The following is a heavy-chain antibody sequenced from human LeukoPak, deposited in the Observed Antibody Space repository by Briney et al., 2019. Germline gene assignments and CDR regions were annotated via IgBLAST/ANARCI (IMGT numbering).Heavy chain of an antibody. CDR1: GFTFSDYG. CDR2: ISGGSSTI. CDR3: AREGYARGHGDYYYYFGMDV. J-gene: IGHJ6*02. Sequence: PGRSLRLSCAASGFTFSDYGMHWVRQAPGKGLEWVSDISGGSSTINYADSVQGRYTISRDNAKNSLYLQMNSLRDEDTAVYYCAREGYARGHGDYYYYFGMDVWGQGTTVTVSS. D-gene: IGHD1-1*01. V-gene: IGHV3-48*02.